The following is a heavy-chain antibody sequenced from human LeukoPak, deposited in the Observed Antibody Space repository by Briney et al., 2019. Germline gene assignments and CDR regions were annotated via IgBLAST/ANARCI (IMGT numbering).Heavy chain of an antibody. CDR3: AKVSPLDDAFDI. CDR1: GFTFDDYA. V-gene: IGHV3-9*01. J-gene: IGHJ3*02. D-gene: IGHD1-1*01. Sequence: GGPLRLSCAASGFTFDDYAMHWVRQAPGKGLEWVSGISWNSGSIGYADSVKGRFTISRDNAKNSLYLQMNSLRAEDTALYYCAKVSPLDDAFDIWGQGTMVTVSS. CDR2: ISWNSGSI.